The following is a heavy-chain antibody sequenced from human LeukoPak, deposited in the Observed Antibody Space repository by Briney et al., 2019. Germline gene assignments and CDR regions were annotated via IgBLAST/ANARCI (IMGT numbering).Heavy chain of an antibody. V-gene: IGHV3-21*01. Sequence: GGSLRLSCAASGFTFSSYSMKWVRQAPGEGLEWVSSISSSSTYIYYADSVKGRFTISRDNAKNSLYLQMNSLRAEDTAVYYYARPIAVAGRTTAIDYWGQGTLVTVSS. CDR2: ISSSSTYI. J-gene: IGHJ4*02. D-gene: IGHD6-19*01. CDR1: GFTFSSYS. CDR3: ARPIAVAGRTTAIDY.